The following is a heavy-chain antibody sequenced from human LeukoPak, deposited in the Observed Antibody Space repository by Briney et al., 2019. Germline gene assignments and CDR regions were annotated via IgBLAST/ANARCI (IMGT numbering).Heavy chain of an antibody. CDR1: GGSFSGYY. CDR3: ARWDYYYDSSGLKRAFDY. CDR2: INHSGST. Sequence: SETLSLTCAVYGGSFSGYYWSWIRQPPGKGLEWIGEINHSGSTNYNPSLKSRVTISVDTSKNQFSLKLSSVTAADTAVYYCARWDYYYDSSGLKRAFDYWGQGTLVTVSS. D-gene: IGHD3-22*01. J-gene: IGHJ4*02. V-gene: IGHV4-34*01.